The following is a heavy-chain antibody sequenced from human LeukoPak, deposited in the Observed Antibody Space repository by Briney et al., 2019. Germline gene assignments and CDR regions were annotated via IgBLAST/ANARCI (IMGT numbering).Heavy chain of an antibody. J-gene: IGHJ4*02. D-gene: IGHD6-19*01. CDR1: GGSISTSY. CDR3: AGTRYSSGWYHFDY. Sequence: SDTLSLTCTVSGGSISTSYWSWIRQPPGKGLEWIGYIYYSGSTHYNPSLKSRVTISVDTSKNQFSLKLSSVTAADTAVYYCAGTRYSSGWYHFDYWGQGTLVTVSS. CDR2: IYYSGST. V-gene: IGHV4-59*07.